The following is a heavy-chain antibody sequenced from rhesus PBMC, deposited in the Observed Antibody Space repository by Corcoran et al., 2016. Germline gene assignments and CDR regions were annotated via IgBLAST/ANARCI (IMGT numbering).Heavy chain of an antibody. CDR3: ARGSVVVLSDAFDF. V-gene: IGHV4S7*01. J-gene: IGHJ3*01. Sequence: QVQLQESGPGLVKPSETLSLNCAVSGGSIRDSYYLNWIRHPPGKGLEGIGNIYGSSGSTYYNPSRKSRVTISKDTSKNQFSLKLSSVTAADTAVYYCARGSVVVLSDAFDFWGQGLRVTVSS. CDR1: GGSIRDSYY. D-gene: IGHD2-15*01. CDR2: IYGSSGST.